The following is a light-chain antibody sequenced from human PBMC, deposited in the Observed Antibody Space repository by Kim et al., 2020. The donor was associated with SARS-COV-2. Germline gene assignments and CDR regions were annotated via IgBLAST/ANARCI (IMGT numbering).Light chain of an antibody. Sequence: GSTVTISSTRRGGSIDGNYVQWYQQRPGGVPTTVIYEDDQRPSGVSDRFSGSIDNSSNSASLTISGLKTEDEADYYCQSYNRSSVVFGGGTQLTVL. CDR1: GGSIDGNY. CDR2: EDD. J-gene: IGLJ2*01. V-gene: IGLV6-57*03. CDR3: QSYNRSSVV.